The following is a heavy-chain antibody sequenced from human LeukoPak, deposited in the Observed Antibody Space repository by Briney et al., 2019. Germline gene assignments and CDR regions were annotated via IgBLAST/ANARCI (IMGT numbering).Heavy chain of an antibody. D-gene: IGHD7-27*01. CDR3: TRPDWGLGIGY. J-gene: IGHJ4*02. Sequence: PGGSLRLSCAASGFTFSGSAMHWVRQASGKGLEWVGRIRSKANSYATAYAASVKGRFTISRDDSKNTAYLQMNSLKTEDTAVYYCTRPDWGLGIGYWGQGTLVTVSS. V-gene: IGHV3-73*01. CDR1: GFTFSGSA. CDR2: IRSKANSYAT.